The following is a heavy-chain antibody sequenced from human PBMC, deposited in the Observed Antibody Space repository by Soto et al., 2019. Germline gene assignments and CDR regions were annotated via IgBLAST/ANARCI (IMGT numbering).Heavy chain of an antibody. V-gene: IGHV3-74*01. D-gene: IGHD3-3*01. CDR1: GFTFSSYW. Sequence: EVQVVESGGGLVQPGGSLRLSCVVSGFTFSSYWMHWVRQAPGKGLVCVSWLNCDGSRTENADSVKGRFTISRDNATNMLYLQMNSLRDEDTAVYYCARGTIRGQGNRVTVSS. J-gene: IGHJ4*02. CDR3: ARGTI. CDR2: LNCDGSRT.